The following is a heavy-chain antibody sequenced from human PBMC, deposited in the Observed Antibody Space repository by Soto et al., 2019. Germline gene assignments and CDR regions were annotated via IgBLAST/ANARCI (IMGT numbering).Heavy chain of an antibody. CDR2: IIPIVGPA. CDR1: GGTFSSNA. J-gene: IGHJ6*02. D-gene: IGHD1-20*01. V-gene: IGHV1-69*01. Sequence: KVSCKASGGTFSSNAISWVRQAPGQGLEWMGGIIPIVGPANYAQKFQGRVTITADESTSTAYMELSSLRSEDTAVYYCAIPSGITGMNHYYWYGMDVWGQGTTVTVSS. CDR3: AIPSGITGMNHYYWYGMDV.